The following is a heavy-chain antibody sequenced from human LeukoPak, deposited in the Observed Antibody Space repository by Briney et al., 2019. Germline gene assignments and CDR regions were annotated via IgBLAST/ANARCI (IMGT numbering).Heavy chain of an antibody. CDR3: AKGAHYYGSGSHRRGHYFDS. V-gene: IGHV3-30*02. Sequence: GGSLRLSCAASGFTFSTYGMHWVRQAPGKGLELVAFIRSDGSNKYYADSVKGRFTISRDNSKNTLYLQMNSLRAEDTAVYYCAKGAHYYGSGSHRRGHYFDSWGQGTLVTVSS. D-gene: IGHD3-10*01. CDR1: GFTFSTYG. J-gene: IGHJ4*02. CDR2: IRSDGSNK.